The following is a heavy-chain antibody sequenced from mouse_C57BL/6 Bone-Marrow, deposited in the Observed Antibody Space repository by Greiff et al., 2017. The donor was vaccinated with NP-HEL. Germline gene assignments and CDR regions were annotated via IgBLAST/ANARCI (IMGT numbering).Heavy chain of an antibody. J-gene: IGHJ4*01. CDR3: ATKGLWSPTDEAMDY. D-gene: IGHD1-1*02. V-gene: IGHV1-64*01. CDR2: IHPNSGST. Sequence: QVQLQQPGAELVKPGASVKLSCKASGYTFTSYWMHWVKQRPGQGLEWIGMIHPNSGSTNYNEKFKSKATLTVDKSSSTAYMQLSSLTSEDSAVYYCATKGLWSPTDEAMDYWGQGTSVTVSS. CDR1: GYTFTSYW.